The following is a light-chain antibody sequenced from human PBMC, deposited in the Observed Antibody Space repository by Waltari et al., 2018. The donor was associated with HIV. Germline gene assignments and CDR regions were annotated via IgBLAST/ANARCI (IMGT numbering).Light chain of an antibody. V-gene: IGKV1-5*03. CDR2: QAS. J-gene: IGKJ2*01. CDR3: QHYNSFSYT. CDR1: QSVSIW. Sequence: DIQMTQSPSTLSASVVDRVTITCRASQSVSIWLAWYQQKPGRAPKVLINQASNLESGVPSRFSGIGSGTEFTLTISSLQPDDFATYYCQHYNSFSYTFGQGTKVEIK.